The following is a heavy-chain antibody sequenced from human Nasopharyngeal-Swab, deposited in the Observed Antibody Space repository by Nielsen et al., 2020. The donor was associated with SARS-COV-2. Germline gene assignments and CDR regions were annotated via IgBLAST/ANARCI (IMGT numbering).Heavy chain of an antibody. CDR1: GFTFSNYW. J-gene: IGHJ4*02. CDR3: TKRSGDIYGYPANYFDC. CDR2: IKQDGSEK. Sequence: GALKISCAASGFTFSNYWMSWVRQAPGKGLEWVANIKQDGSEKYYVDSVKGRFTISRDNSKNTLYLQMNSLRAEDTAVYYCTKRSGDIYGYPANYFDCWGQGTLVTVSS. V-gene: IGHV3-7*03. D-gene: IGHD5-18*01.